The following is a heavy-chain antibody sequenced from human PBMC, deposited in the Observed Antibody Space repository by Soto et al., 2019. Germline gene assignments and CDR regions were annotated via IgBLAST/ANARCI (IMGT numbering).Heavy chain of an antibody. CDR1: GVSLNDYY. D-gene: IGHD1-26*01. V-gene: IGHV4-34*01. Sequence: SETLSLTCAVYGVSLNDYYWTWIRQAPGEGLEWIGEINRRRGVDYNPSLKSRVTISVDRSKNQFSLRLSSVTAADTAVYYCARGFDAAWELLVYRGQGTPVTVSS. CDR2: INRRRGV. J-gene: IGHJ4*02. CDR3: ARGFDAAWELLVY.